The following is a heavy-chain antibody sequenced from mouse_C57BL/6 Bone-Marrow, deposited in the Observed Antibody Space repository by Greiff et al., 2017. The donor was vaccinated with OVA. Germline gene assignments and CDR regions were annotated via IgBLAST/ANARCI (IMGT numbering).Heavy chain of an antibody. J-gene: IGHJ2*01. D-gene: IGHD2-1*01. V-gene: IGHV1-63*01. Sequence: VQLQQSGAELVRPGTSVTMSCKASGYTFTNYWIGWAKQRPGHGLEWIGDIYPGGGYTNYNEKFKGKATLTADKSSSTAYMQFSSLTSEDSAIYYCARGGKDYFDYWGQGTTLTVSS. CDR2: IYPGGGYT. CDR3: ARGGKDYFDY. CDR1: GYTFTNYW.